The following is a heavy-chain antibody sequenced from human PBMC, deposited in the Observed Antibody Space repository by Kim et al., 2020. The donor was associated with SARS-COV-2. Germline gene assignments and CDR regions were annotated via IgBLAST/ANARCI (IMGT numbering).Heavy chain of an antibody. J-gene: IGHJ6*02. V-gene: IGHV1-2*06. CDR2: INPNSGGT. Sequence: ASVKVSCKASGYTFTGYYMHWVRQAPGQGLEWMGRINPNSGGTNYAQKFQGRVTMTRDTSISTAYMELSRLRSDDTAVYYCARDRSQTGYYYGMDVWGQGTTVTVSS. CDR3: ARDRSQTGYYYGMDV. CDR1: GYTFTGYY.